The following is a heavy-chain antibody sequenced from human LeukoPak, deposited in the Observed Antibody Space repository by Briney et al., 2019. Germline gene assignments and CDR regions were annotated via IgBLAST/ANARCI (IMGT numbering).Heavy chain of an antibody. CDR3: AGDDPGITIFGVVSSAYGMDV. J-gene: IGHJ6*02. CDR2: MNPNSGNT. Sequence: GASVKVSCKASGYTFTSYDINWVRQATGQGLEWMGWMNPNSGNTGYAQKFQGRVTMTRNTSISTAYMELSSLRSEDTAVYYCAGDDPGITIFGVVSSAYGMDVWGQGTTVTVSS. D-gene: IGHD3-3*01. V-gene: IGHV1-8*01. CDR1: GYTFTSYD.